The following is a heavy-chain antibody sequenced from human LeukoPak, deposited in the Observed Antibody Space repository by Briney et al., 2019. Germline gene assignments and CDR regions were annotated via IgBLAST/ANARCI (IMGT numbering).Heavy chain of an antibody. V-gene: IGHV3-23*01. CDR3: AKGSSGTAMVAYYFDY. CDR1: GFTFSSYA. D-gene: IGHD5-18*01. Sequence: PGGSLRLSCAASGFTFSSYAMSWVRQAPGKGLEWVSAISGSGGSTYYADSVKGRFTISRDNSKNTLYLQMNSLRAEDRAVYYCAKGSSGTAMVAYYFDYWGQGTLVTVSS. J-gene: IGHJ4*02. CDR2: ISGSGGST.